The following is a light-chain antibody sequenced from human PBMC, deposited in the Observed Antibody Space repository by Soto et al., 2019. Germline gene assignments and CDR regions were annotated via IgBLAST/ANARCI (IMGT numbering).Light chain of an antibody. CDR3: QQYGSSPWT. Sequence: EIVLTQSPGTLSLSPGDRATLSCRASQSLTSDSLAWYQQKPGQAPGLLIYGAANRAVTVPVRFSGSGSGTDFTLTISELEPEDFAVYFCQQYGSSPWTFGEGTMVEVK. J-gene: IGKJ1*01. V-gene: IGKV3-20*01. CDR1: QSLTSDS. CDR2: GAA.